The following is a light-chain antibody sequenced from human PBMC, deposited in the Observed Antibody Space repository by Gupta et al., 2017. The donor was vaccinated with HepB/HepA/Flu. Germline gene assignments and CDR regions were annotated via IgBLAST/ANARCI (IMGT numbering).Light chain of an antibody. CDR3: QAWDSGTACV. V-gene: IGLV3-1*01. Sequence: SYELTQPPSVSVSPGQTATITCSGDNLETKFVSWYQQKSGQSPLVVIYQDDKRPSGIPERFSASNSENTATLTISGTQTVEEAVYFCQAWDSGTACVFGTGTKVTVL. J-gene: IGLJ1*01. CDR1: NLETKF. CDR2: QDD.